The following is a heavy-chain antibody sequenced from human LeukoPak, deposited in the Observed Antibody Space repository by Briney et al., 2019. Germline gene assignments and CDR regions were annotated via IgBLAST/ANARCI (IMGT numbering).Heavy chain of an antibody. CDR3: ARETSYYYGSGTPEEGAFDI. D-gene: IGHD3-10*01. J-gene: IGHJ3*02. Sequence: GGSLRLSCAASGFTVSSNYMSWVRQAPGKGLEWVSVIYSGGSTYYADSVKGRFTISRHNSKNTLYLQVNSLRAEDTAVYYCARETSYYYGSGTPEEGAFDIWGQGTMVTVSS. CDR2: IYSGGST. V-gene: IGHV3-53*04. CDR1: GFTVSSNY.